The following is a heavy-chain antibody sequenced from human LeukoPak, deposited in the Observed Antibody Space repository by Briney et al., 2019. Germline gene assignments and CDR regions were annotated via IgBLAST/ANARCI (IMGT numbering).Heavy chain of an antibody. J-gene: IGHJ4*02. D-gene: IGHD6-19*01. CDR3: ARDKVSGSSGWYYFDY. CDR1: GFTFSSYA. Sequence: GRSLRLPCAASGFTFSSYAMHWVRQAPGKGLEWVAVISYDGSNNYYADSVKGRFTISRDNSKNTLYLQMNSLRAEDTTVYYCARDKVSGSSGWYYFDYWGQGTLVTVSS. V-gene: IGHV3-30-3*01. CDR2: ISYDGSNN.